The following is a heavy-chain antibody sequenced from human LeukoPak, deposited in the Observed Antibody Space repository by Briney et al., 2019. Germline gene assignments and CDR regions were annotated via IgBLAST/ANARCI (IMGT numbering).Heavy chain of an antibody. D-gene: IGHD2-15*01. V-gene: IGHV1-69*04. CDR2: IIPILGIA. Sequence: SVKVSCKASGGTFSSYAISWVRQAPGQGLEWMGRIIPILGIANYAQKFQGRVTITADKSTSTACMELSSLRSEDTAVYYCARGQPLFGYCSGGSCYSPFDYWGQGTLVTVSS. CDR1: GGTFSSYA. J-gene: IGHJ4*02. CDR3: ARGQPLFGYCSGGSCYSPFDY.